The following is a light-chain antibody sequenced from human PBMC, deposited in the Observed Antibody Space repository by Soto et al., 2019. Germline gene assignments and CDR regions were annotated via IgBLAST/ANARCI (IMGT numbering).Light chain of an antibody. CDR2: GAS. J-gene: IGKJ2*01. V-gene: IGKV3-15*01. CDR1: QSVGRN. CDR3: QQYNDWPNT. Sequence: EIVMTQSPATLSMSPGERDTLFCRASQSVGRNLAWYQQKPGQAPRLLIYGASTRATGVPARFIGGGSGTAFTLTVSRLQSEDLAVYYCQQYNDWPNTFGQGTKLEIK.